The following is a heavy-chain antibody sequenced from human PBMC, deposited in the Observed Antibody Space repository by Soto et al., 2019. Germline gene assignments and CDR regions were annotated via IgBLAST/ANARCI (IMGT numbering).Heavy chain of an antibody. CDR1: GGSFSGYY. J-gene: IGHJ6*02. CDR2: INHSGST. CDR3: ASDSSRRYFDRPYYYYYGMDV. V-gene: IGHV4-34*01. D-gene: IGHD3-9*01. Sequence: PSETLSLTCAVYGGSFSGYYWSWIRQPPGKGLEWIGEINHSGSTNYNPSLKSRVTISVDTSKNQFSLKLSSVTAADTAVYYCASDSSRRYFDRPYYYYYGMDVWGQGTTVTVYS.